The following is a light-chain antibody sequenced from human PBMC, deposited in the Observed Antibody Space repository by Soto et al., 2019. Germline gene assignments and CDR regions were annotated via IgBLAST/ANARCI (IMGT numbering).Light chain of an antibody. V-gene: IGLV2-14*01. Sequence: QSVLTQPASVSGSPGQSITISCTGTSSDVGIYKYVSWYQQHPGKAPNLMIYEVTNRPSGVSNRFSGSKSGNMASLTISGLQAEDEADYYCSSYTSSSTVVFGGGTKLTVL. J-gene: IGLJ2*01. CDR2: EVT. CDR1: SSDVGIYKY. CDR3: SSYTSSSTVV.